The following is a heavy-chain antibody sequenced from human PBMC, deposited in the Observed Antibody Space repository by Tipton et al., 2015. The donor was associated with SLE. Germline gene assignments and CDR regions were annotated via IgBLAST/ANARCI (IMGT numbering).Heavy chain of an antibody. CDR3: ARGRPAFDI. Sequence: TLSLTCAVYGGSFSGYYWSWIRQPPGKGLEWIGEINHSGSTNYNPPLKSRVTISVDTSKNQFSLNLSSVTAADTAVYYCARGRPAFDIWGQGTMVTVSS. CDR2: INHSGST. CDR1: GGSFSGYY. V-gene: IGHV4-34*01. J-gene: IGHJ3*02. D-gene: IGHD6-6*01.